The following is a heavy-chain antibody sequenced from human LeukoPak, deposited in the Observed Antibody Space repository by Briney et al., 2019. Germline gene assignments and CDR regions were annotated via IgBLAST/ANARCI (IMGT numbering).Heavy chain of an antibody. V-gene: IGHV5-51*01. CDR3: ARDHADILSSSWPIFDY. D-gene: IGHD6-13*01. Sequence: GESLKISCKGSGYSFTSYWIGWVRQMPGKGLEWMGIIYPGDSDTRYSPSFQGQVTISADKSISTAYLQWSSLKASDTAMYYCARDHADILSSSWPIFDYWGQGTLVTVSS. CDR2: IYPGDSDT. J-gene: IGHJ4*02. CDR1: GYSFTSYW.